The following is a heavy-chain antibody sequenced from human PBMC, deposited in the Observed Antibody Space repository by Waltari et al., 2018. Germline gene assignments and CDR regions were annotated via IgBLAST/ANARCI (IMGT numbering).Heavy chain of an antibody. CDR2: IYHSGST. D-gene: IGHD4-4*01. V-gene: IGHV4-30-2*01. Sequence: QLQLQESGSGLVKPSQTLSLTCAVSGGSIGSGGYSWSWIRQPPGKGLEWIGYIYHSGSTYFNPSLKSRVTISVDRSKNQLSLKLSSVTAADTAVYYCARGTVTTGEGYHFDYWGQGTLVTVSS. CDR3: ARGTVTTGEGYHFDY. J-gene: IGHJ4*02. CDR1: GGSIGSGGYS.